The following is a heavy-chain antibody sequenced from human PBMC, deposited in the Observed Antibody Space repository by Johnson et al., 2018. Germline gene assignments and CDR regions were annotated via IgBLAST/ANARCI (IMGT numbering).Heavy chain of an antibody. Sequence: VQLRESGGGLVRPGGSLRLSCAASGFTFNTSWMNWVRQAPGKGLEWVASIKEDGGTKYCVDSVNGRFTISRDNAKNSLYLQLNSLRAEDTAVYYCKRPEGLYSSNSDQYFQHWGQGTLVIVSS. CDR3: KRPEGLYSSNSDQYFQH. CDR1: GFTFNTSW. V-gene: IGHV3-7*01. D-gene: IGHD6-13*01. CDR2: IKEDGGTK. J-gene: IGHJ1*01.